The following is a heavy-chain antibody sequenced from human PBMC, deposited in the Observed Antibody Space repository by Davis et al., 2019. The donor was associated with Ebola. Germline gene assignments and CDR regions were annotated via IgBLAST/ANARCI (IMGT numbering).Heavy chain of an antibody. CDR1: GGSFSGYY. CDR3: ARQGSSGYYYYFDY. D-gene: IGHD3-22*01. Sequence: SDTLSPTCAVYGGSFSGYYWSWIRQPPGKGLEWIGYIYYSGSTNYNPSLKSLVTISVDTSTNQFSLKLSSVTAADTAVYYCARQGSSGYYYYFDYWSQGTLVTVSS. CDR2: IYYSGST. V-gene: IGHV4-59*01. J-gene: IGHJ4*02.